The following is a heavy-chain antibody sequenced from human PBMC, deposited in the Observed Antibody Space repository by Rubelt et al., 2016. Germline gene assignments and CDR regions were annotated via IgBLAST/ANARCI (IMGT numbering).Heavy chain of an antibody. D-gene: IGHD2/OR15-2a*01. CDR3: ARDSGSRIFDY. V-gene: IGHV4-31*03. J-gene: IGHJ4*02. CDR2: IYYSGST. Sequence: QVQLQESGPGLVKPSQTLSLTCTVSGGSISSGGYYWSWIRQHPGKGLEWIGYIYYSGSTYYNRSLKSRVTISGDTSKNHVSLKLSSVTAADTAVYYCARDSGSRIFDYWGQGTLVTVSS. CDR1: GGSISSGGYY.